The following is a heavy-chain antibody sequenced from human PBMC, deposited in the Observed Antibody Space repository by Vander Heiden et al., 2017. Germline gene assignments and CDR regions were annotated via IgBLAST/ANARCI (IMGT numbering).Heavy chain of an antibody. Sequence: QVTLKESGPALVKPTQTLTLTCTFSGFSLSTSGMRVSWIRQPPGKALEWLARIDWDDDKFYSTSLKTRLTISKDTSKNQVVLTMTNMDPVDTATYYCTLSRDGYNILDYWGQGTLVTVSS. D-gene: IGHD5-12*01. V-gene: IGHV2-70*04. J-gene: IGHJ4*02. CDR2: IDWDDDK. CDR3: TLSRDGYNILDY. CDR1: GFSLSTSGMR.